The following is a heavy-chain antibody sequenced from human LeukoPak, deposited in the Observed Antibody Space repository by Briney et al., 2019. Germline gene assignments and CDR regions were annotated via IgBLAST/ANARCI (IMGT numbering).Heavy chain of an antibody. V-gene: IGHV1-2*02. CDR3: ARFSGSYLGVFDY. J-gene: IGHJ4*02. D-gene: IGHD1-26*01. CDR2: INPNSGGT. Sequence: ASVKVSCKASGYTFTSYAMNWVRQAPGQGLEWMGWINPNSGGTNYAQKFQGRVTMTRDTSISTAYTELSRLRSDDTAVYYCARFSGSYLGVFDYWGQGTLVTVSS. CDR1: GYTFTSYA.